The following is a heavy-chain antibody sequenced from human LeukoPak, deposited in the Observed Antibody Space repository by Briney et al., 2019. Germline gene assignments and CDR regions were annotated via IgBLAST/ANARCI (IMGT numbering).Heavy chain of an antibody. V-gene: IGHV3-74*01. Sequence: PGGSLRLSCAASGFTFSSYWMHWVRQAPGKGLVWVSRINSDGSSTSYADSAKGRFTISRDNAKNTLYLQMNSLRAEDTAVYYCARDGGGGWSTANYFDYWGQGTLVTVSS. CDR2: INSDGSST. CDR3: ARDGGGGWSTANYFDY. J-gene: IGHJ4*02. D-gene: IGHD6-19*01. CDR1: GFTFSSYW.